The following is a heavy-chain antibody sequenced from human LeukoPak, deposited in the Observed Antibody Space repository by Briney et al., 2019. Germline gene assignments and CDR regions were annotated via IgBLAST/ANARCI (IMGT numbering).Heavy chain of an antibody. CDR1: GFTFDDYA. D-gene: IGHD2-2*01. CDR2: ISWNSGSI. CDR3: ANDSYQSVAGAFYI. Sequence: GGSLRLSCAASGFTFDDYAMHWVRQAPGKGLEWVSGISWNSGSIGYADFVKGRFTISRDNAKNSLYLQMNSLRAEDMALYYCANDSYQSVAGAFYIWGQATMVTVSS. J-gene: IGHJ3*02. V-gene: IGHV3-9*03.